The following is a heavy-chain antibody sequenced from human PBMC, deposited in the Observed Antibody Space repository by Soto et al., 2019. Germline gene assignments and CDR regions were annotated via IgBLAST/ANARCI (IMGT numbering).Heavy chain of an antibody. J-gene: IGHJ5*02. V-gene: IGHV1-18*01. CDR3: ARVVPGAEAWFGP. Sequence: ASVKGSCKRAGYTLSNYSITCVRQAPGQPLEWLGWISLYSDGTNYGQKFQGRVSMTTDTSTTTAYMELRSLRSDDTAVYYCARVVPGAEAWFGPWGQGTLVTVSS. D-gene: IGHD2-2*01. CDR2: ISLYSDGT. CDR1: GYTLSNYS.